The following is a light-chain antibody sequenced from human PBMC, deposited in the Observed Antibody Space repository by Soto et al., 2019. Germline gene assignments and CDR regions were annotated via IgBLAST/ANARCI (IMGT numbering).Light chain of an antibody. CDR2: AAS. Sequence: AIRMTQSPSSLSASTGDRVTITCRASQGISSYLAWYQQKPGKAPKLLIYAASSLQSGVPSRFSGSGSGTDFTLTISSLQPEDFATYWCQHYGGMWTFGQGTKVDIK. J-gene: IGKJ1*01. V-gene: IGKV1-8*01. CDR3: QHYGGMWT. CDR1: QGISSY.